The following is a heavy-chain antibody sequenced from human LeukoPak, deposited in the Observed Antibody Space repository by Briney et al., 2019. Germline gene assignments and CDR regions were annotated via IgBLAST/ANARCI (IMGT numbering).Heavy chain of an antibody. J-gene: IGHJ4*02. Sequence: GGSLRLSCAASGFTVSSNYMSWVRQAPGKGLEWASVIYSGGSTYYADSVKGRFTISRHISQNTLYLQMNSLRAEDTAVYYCARVRLGSGWSLFDFWGQGTLVTVSS. D-gene: IGHD6-19*01. V-gene: IGHV3-53*04. CDR1: GFTVSSNY. CDR3: ARVRLGSGWSLFDF. CDR2: IYSGGST.